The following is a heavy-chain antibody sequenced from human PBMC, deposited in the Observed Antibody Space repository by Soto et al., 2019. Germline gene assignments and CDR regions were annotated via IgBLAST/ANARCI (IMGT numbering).Heavy chain of an antibody. V-gene: IGHV3-23*01. CDR2: ISVTPGIT. J-gene: IGHJ4*02. CDR1: GFTMSTYS. Sequence: LRLSCAASGFTMSTYSVTWVRQAPGKGLEWVSGISVTPGITFYADSVKGRFTISRDSSNNAVYLQMNSLRAEDTAMYFCSKWSGYGDLWGQGTLVTVSS. D-gene: IGHD5-12*01. CDR3: SKWSGYGDL.